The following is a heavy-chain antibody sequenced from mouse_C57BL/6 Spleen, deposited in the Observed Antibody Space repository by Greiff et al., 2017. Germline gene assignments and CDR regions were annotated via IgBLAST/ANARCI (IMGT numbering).Heavy chain of an antibody. CDR3: ARLGDYHYFDY. CDR1: GYTFTDYN. CDR2: INPNNGGT. Sequence: VQLLQSGPELVKPGASVKIPCTASGYTFTDYNMDWVHQTHGKSLEWIGDINPNNGGTIYNQKFKGHVTFTVDKSYSTAYMELRSLTSEDTAVYDCARLGDYHYFDYWGQGTTLTVSS. J-gene: IGHJ2*01. D-gene: IGHD2-4*01. V-gene: IGHV1-18*01.